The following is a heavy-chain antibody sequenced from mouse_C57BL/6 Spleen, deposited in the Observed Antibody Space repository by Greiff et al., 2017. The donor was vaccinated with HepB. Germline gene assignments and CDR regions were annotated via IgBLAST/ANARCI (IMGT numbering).Heavy chain of an antibody. D-gene: IGHD1-1*01. CDR3: ARGELYYYGTHYFDY. J-gene: IGHJ2*01. CDR1: GYAFSSYW. CDR2: IYPGDGDT. Sequence: QVQLKESGAELVKPGASVKISCKASGYAFSSYWMNWVKQRPGKGLEWIGQIYPGDGDTNYNGKFKGKATLTADKSSSTAYMQLSSLTSEDSAVYVCARGELYYYGTHYFDYWGQSTTLTVSS. V-gene: IGHV1-80*01.